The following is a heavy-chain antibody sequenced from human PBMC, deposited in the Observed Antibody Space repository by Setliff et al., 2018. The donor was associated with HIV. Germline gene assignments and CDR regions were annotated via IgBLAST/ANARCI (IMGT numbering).Heavy chain of an antibody. J-gene: IGHJ4*02. V-gene: IGHV1-69*04. CDR2: IIPILGIA. D-gene: IGHD5-12*01. CDR1: GGTFSSYT. CDR3: ARDGDGYNRNYYFDY. Sequence: GASVKVSCKASGGTFSSYTISWVRQAPGQGLEWMGRIIPILGIANYAQKFQGRVTITADKSTSTAYMELSSLRSEDTAVYYCARDGDGYNRNYYFDYWGQGTLVTVSS.